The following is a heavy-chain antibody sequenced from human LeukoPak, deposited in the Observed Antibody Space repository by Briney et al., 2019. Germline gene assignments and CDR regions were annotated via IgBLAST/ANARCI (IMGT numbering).Heavy chain of an antibody. CDR1: GFTFSRHT. V-gene: IGHV3-21*04. CDR2: ISPSGNSV. J-gene: IGHJ4*02. CDR3: ARERTTVRY. D-gene: IGHD4-17*01. Sequence: GGSLRLSCAASGFTFSRHTMNWVRQAPGKGLEWVSSISPSGNSVFHADSVEGRFTISRDNARNALYMQMNSLRAEDTAVYYCARERTTVRYWGQGTLVTVSS.